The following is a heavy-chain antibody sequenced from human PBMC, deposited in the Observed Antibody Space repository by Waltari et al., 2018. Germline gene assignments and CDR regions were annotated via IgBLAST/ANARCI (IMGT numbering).Heavy chain of an antibody. CDR1: GYTFASYW. CDR2: IYPGDSAT. Sequence: EVQLVQSGAEVKKPGESLKISCQGTGYTFASYWIGWVRQMPGKGLELMGIIYPGDSATRYSPAFQGQVTISADKSISTAYLQWSSLKASDTAMYHCARHGLRDCTNGVCSFEGMDVWGQGTTVTVSS. J-gene: IGHJ6*02. D-gene: IGHD2-8*01. V-gene: IGHV5-51*01. CDR3: ARHGLRDCTNGVCSFEGMDV.